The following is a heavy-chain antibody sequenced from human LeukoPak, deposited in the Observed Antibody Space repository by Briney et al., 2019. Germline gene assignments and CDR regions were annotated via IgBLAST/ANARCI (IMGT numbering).Heavy chain of an antibody. V-gene: IGHV1-8*01. J-gene: IGHJ5*02. D-gene: IGHD2-2*02. CDR2: MNPNSGNT. CDR1: GYTFTSYD. Sequence: ASVKVSCKASGYTFTSYDINWVRQATGQGLEWMGWMNPNSGNTGYAQKFQGRVTMTRNTSISTAYMELSSLRSEDTAVYYCARGLRPFGPAAIITGWFDPWGQGTLVTVSS. CDR3: ARGLRPFGPAAIITGWFDP.